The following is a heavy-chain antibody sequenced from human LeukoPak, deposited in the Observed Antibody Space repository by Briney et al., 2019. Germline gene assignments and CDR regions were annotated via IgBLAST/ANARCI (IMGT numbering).Heavy chain of an antibody. CDR2: IYYTGST. Sequence: PSETLSLTCTVSGDSISTYYWSWIRQPPGKGLGWIGYIYYTGSTNHNPSLKSRVTISVDTSKNQFSLNLRSVTAADTAVYYCARARIAVSYFDYWGQGTLVTVSS. D-gene: IGHD6-6*01. CDR3: ARARIAVSYFDY. CDR1: GDSISTYY. J-gene: IGHJ4*02. V-gene: IGHV4-59*01.